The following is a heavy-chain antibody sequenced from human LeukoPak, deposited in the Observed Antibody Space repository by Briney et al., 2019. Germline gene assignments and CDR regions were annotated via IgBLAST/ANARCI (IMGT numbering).Heavy chain of an antibody. CDR1: GFTLSYYE. J-gene: IGHJ3*01. CDR3: ARDNYGSGSYYLKPDAFDV. CDR2: ISSSGSTI. D-gene: IGHD3-10*01. Sequence: AGGSLRLSCAASGFTLSYYEMNWVRQTPGKGLEWVSYISSSGSTIYYADSVKGRFTISRDNAKNSLYLQVNSLRAEDTAVYYCARDNYGSGSYYLKPDAFDVWGQGTMVTVSS. V-gene: IGHV3-48*03.